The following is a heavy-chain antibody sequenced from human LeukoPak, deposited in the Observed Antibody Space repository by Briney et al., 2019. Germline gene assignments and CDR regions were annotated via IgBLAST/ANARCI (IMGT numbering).Heavy chain of an antibody. J-gene: IGHJ4*02. CDR3: AGGGNVVVITV. D-gene: IGHD3-22*01. Sequence: PSETLSLTCTVSGGSITNYYWSWIRQPPGKGLECIGYIYYSGSTNYNPSLKSRVTISLHTSKNQFSLKLNSVTAADTAVYYCAGGGNVVVITVWGQGTLVTVSS. V-gene: IGHV4-59*08. CDR1: GGSITNYY. CDR2: IYYSGST.